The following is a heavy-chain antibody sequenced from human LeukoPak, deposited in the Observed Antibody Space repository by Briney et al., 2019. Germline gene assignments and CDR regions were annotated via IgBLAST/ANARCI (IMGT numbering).Heavy chain of an antibody. CDR1: GYTFTSYG. D-gene: IGHD2-15*01. CDR2: ISAYNGNT. Sequence: ASVKVSCKASGYTFTSYGISWVRQAPGQGLEWMGWISAYNGNTNYAQKLQGRVTMTTDTSTSTAYMELRSLRSDDTAVYYCARDPIGHVVVVAAAFDYWGQGTLVTVSS. V-gene: IGHV1-18*01. CDR3: ARDPIGHVVVVAAAFDY. J-gene: IGHJ4*02.